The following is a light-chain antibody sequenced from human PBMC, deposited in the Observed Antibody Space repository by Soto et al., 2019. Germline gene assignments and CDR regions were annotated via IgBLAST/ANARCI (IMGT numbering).Light chain of an antibody. CDR1: SSDIGGYYY. Sequence: QSALTQPASVSGSPGQSITISCTGTSSDIGGYYYVSWYQHHPGKAPKLLIYQVTNRPSGVSNRFSGSKSGNTASLTISGLQAEDEADYYCSSYTSSSTLPYVFGTGTKLTVL. V-gene: IGLV2-14*01. CDR3: SSYTSSSTLPYV. CDR2: QVT. J-gene: IGLJ1*01.